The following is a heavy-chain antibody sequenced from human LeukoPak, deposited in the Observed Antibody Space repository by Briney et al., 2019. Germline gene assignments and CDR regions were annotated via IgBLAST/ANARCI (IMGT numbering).Heavy chain of an antibody. D-gene: IGHD2-2*01. Sequence: PGGSLRLSCAASGFTFTSYAMNWVRQAPGKGLEWVSAISGSGANTYYTDSVKGRITMSRDNSKNTLYPQMSSLRAEDTAVYYCATISPVSSCTMDWGQGTLVTVSS. CDR1: GFTFTSYA. CDR3: ATISPVSSCTMD. CDR2: ISGSGANT. V-gene: IGHV3-23*01. J-gene: IGHJ4*02.